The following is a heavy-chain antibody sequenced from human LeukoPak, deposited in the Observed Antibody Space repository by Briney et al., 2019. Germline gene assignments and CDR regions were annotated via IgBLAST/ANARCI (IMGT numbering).Heavy chain of an antibody. J-gene: IGHJ4*02. CDR2: ISPKSGGT. Sequence: ASVKVSCKASGYTFTDYYLHWVRQAPGQGLEWLAWISPKSGGTNYAQKFQGRVTLSRDTSITTAYMELSRLKSDDTAVYYCARGRDSGSRTYYFDYWGQGTLVTVSS. V-gene: IGHV1-2*02. CDR3: ARGRDSGSRTYYFDY. D-gene: IGHD1-26*01. CDR1: GYTFTDYY.